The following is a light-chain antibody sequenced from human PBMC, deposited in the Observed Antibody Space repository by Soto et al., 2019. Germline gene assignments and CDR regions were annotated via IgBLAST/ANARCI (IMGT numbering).Light chain of an antibody. CDR2: GVS. CDR1: QSVAGN. V-gene: IGKV3-15*01. Sequence: EIVMTQSPATLSVSAGETATLSCRASQSVAGNLAWYQHKPGQPPRLLIYGVSTRATGVPARFSGSGSGTEFTLTISSLQPEDVATYYCQKYNSAPLTFGGGTKVDIK. J-gene: IGKJ4*01. CDR3: QKYNSAPLT.